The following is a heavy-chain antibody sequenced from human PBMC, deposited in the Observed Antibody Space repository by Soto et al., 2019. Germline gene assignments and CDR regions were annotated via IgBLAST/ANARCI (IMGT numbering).Heavy chain of an antibody. D-gene: IGHD3-10*01. CDR1: GFTFSTYA. V-gene: IGHV3-23*01. Sequence: GGSLRLSCSTSGFTFSTYAMNWVRQAPGKGLECVSALSGSGGTTYYADSVRGRFTISRDNSKNTLFLQMSSLRAEDTALYYCAKQRAGYGSGSDTFYFDFWGQGTLVTVSS. J-gene: IGHJ4*02. CDR3: AKQRAGYGSGSDTFYFDF. CDR2: LSGSGGTT.